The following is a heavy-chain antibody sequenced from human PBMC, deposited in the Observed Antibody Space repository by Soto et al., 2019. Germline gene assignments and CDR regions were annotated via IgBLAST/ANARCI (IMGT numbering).Heavy chain of an antibody. CDR2: INAHSGGT. J-gene: IGHJ5*02. Sequence: ASVKVSCKASGFSFTGYFIHWLRQAPGQGLEWMGWINAHSGGTEYAQKFQGRVTLTRDTSIATAYLTLTSLTSDDTALYYCAKDLTRQLAYWLDPWGQGTQVTVSS. V-gene: IGHV1-2*02. D-gene: IGHD6-6*01. CDR1: GFSFTGYF. CDR3: AKDLTRQLAYWLDP.